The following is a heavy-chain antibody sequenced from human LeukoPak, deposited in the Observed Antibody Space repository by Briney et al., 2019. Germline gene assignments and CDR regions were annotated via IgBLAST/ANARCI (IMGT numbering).Heavy chain of an antibody. J-gene: IGHJ4*02. CDR2: IFYSGGT. D-gene: IGHD6-13*01. CDR1: GFTFSSYG. Sequence: PGGSLRLSCAASGFTFSSYGMSWIRQTPGKGLEWIGYIFYSGGTNYSPSLKSRVTMSVDTSKNQFSLKLSSVTAADTAVYYCARVAVSGYSSSWYDYWGQGTLVTVSS. CDR3: ARVAVSGYSSSWYDY. V-gene: IGHV4-59*01.